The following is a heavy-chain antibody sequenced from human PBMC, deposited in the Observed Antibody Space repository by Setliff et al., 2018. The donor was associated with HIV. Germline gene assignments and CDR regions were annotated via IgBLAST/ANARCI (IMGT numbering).Heavy chain of an antibody. J-gene: IGHJ6*04. D-gene: IGHD3-10*01. CDR3: ARDTWYYSAKHLDV. Sequence: GGSLRLSCAASGFTFSSHGMHWVRRAPGKGLECVANIWYDGSKKYYADSVKGRFTISRDNSENTLYLEMNNLRAEDTAVYYCARDTWYYSAKHLDVWGKGTTVTASS. V-gene: IGHV3-33*01. CDR2: IWYDGSKK. CDR1: GFTFSSHG.